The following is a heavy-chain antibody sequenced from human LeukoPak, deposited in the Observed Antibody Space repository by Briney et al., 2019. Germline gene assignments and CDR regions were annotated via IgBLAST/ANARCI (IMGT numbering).Heavy chain of an antibody. CDR2: IYPGDSDT. D-gene: IGHD6-13*01. Sequence: GESLKISCKGSGYSFTSYWIGWVRQMPGKGLEWMGIIYPGDSDTRYSPSFQGQVTISAGKSISTAYLQWSSLKASDTAMYYRARPSSRRIPNQHLDHWGQGNLVNV. CDR1: GYSFTSYW. J-gene: IGHJ4*02. CDR3: ARPSSRRIPNQHLDH. V-gene: IGHV5-51*01.